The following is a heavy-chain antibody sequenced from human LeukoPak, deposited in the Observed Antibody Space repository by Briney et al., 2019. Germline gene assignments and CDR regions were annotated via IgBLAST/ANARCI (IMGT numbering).Heavy chain of an antibody. V-gene: IGHV3-33*08. Sequence: GGSLRLSCAASGFTFSSYGMHWVRQAPGKGLEWVAVIWYDGSNKYYADSVKGRFTISRDNSKNTLYLQMNSLRAEDTAVYYCARDLTPGIAVAAVYWGQGTLVTVSS. CDR3: ARDLTPGIAVAAVY. CDR2: IWYDGSNK. CDR1: GFTFSSYG. J-gene: IGHJ4*02. D-gene: IGHD6-19*01.